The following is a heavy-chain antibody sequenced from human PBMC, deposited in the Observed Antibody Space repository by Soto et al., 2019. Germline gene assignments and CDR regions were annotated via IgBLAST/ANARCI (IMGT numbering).Heavy chain of an antibody. CDR3: ARALRDGKYYFDY. Sequence: QVQLQESGPGLVKPSETLSLTCTVSGGSVSSGSYYWSWIRQPPGKGLEWIGYIYYSGSTNYNPSLQSRVTISVDTSKNQFSLKLSSVTAADTAVYYCARALRDGKYYFDYWGQGTLVTVS. V-gene: IGHV4-61*01. CDR1: GGSVSSGSYY. J-gene: IGHJ4*02. CDR2: IYYSGST.